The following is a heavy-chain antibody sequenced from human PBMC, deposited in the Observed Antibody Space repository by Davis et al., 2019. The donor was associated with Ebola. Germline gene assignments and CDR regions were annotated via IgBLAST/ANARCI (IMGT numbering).Heavy chain of an antibody. CDR2: ISWSRSPI. CDR3: VRTTYGAPEY. V-gene: IGHV3-9*01. D-gene: IGHD1-7*01. J-gene: IGHJ4*02. CDR1: GFTFDDYA. Sequence: SLKISCAASGFTFDDYAMHWVRQAPGKGLEWVSGISWSRSPIGYADSVRGRFTISRDNGKDYVYLQMNSLTAEDTAVYYCVRTTYGAPEYWGQGTLVTVSS.